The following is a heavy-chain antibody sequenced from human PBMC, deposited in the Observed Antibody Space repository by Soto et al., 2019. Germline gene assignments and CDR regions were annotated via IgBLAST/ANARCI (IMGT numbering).Heavy chain of an antibody. Sequence: QVQLQESGPGLVKPSETLFVTCTVSGGSTDSLYWSWVRQPPGKGLEWIGYVSYSGSTTYNPSLNRRVIVSIATSKTQFSLKLASVTAADTAVYYRARQGYYDLLSGYYLFDDWGQGILVTVSS. J-gene: IGHJ4*02. V-gene: IGHV4-59*08. D-gene: IGHD3-3*01. CDR1: GGSTDSLY. CDR2: VSYSGST. CDR3: ARQGYYDLLSGYYLFDD.